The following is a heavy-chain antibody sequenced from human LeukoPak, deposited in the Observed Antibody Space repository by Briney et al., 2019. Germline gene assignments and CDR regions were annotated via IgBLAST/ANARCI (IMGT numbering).Heavy chain of an antibody. V-gene: IGHV4-59*01. CDR1: GGSINKYY. Sequence: SETLSLTCTVSGGSINKYYWSWIRQSPGKGLEWLGYVHDSAGTIYNPSLKSRVTISVGTSKTQFSLKVTSVTTADTAVYYCAKGRKDFDTNLGPFDSWGQGILATVSS. D-gene: IGHD3-9*01. CDR2: VHDSAGT. CDR3: AKGRKDFDTNLGPFDS. J-gene: IGHJ4*02.